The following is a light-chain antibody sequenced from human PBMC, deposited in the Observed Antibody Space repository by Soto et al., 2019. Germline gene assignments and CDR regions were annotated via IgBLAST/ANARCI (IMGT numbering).Light chain of an antibody. J-gene: IGLJ1*01. Sequence: QSALTQPASVSGSPGQSITISCTGTATDYDRVSWYQVYPGKAPKLVIYVVSNRPSGVSNRFSGSKSGFTASLTISGLQAEDETDYYCSSYTNANTLVFGTGTKLTVL. V-gene: IGLV2-14*01. CDR2: VVS. CDR3: SSYTNANTLV. CDR1: ATDYDR.